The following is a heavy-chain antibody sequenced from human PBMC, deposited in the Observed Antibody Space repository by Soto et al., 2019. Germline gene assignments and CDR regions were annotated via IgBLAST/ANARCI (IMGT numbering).Heavy chain of an antibody. D-gene: IGHD5-12*01. CDR3: ARDDVATISYYGMDV. J-gene: IGHJ6*02. CDR2: IIPIFGTA. V-gene: IGHV1-69*13. Sequence: GASVKVSCKASGGTFSSYAISWLRQAPGQGLEWMGGIIPIFGTANYTQKFQGRVTITADESTSTAYMELSSLRSEDTAVYYCARDDVATISYYGMDVWGQGTTVTVSS. CDR1: GGTFSSYA.